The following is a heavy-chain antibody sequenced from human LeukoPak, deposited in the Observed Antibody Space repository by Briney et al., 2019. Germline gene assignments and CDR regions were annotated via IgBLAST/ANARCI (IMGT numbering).Heavy chain of an antibody. CDR2: IYYSGST. CDR1: GFTFSSYS. V-gene: IGHV4-39*07. Sequence: GSLRLSCAASGFTFSSYSMNWVRQPPGKGLEWIGSIYYSGSTYYNPSLKSRVTISVDTSKNQFSLKLSSVTAADTAVYYCARDGYCSGGSCYLFSYYYYYMDVWGKGTTVTVSS. J-gene: IGHJ6*03. D-gene: IGHD2-15*01. CDR3: ARDGYCSGGSCYLFSYYYYYMDV.